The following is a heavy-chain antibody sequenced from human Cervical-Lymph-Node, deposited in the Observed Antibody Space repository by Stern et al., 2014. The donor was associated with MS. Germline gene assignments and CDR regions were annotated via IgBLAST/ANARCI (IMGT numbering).Heavy chain of an antibody. Sequence: QVQLQESGPGLVKPSGTLSLTCAVSGGSVSSTNWWSWVRQSPGKGLEWIGNIYHSGASNYLPSPRSRVSISLDNSKTPLSLHLTSVTAADTAVYYCARERQQYCNSEGCSYWYFDLWGRGTLVTVSS. D-gene: IGHD2/OR15-2a*01. J-gene: IGHJ2*01. V-gene: IGHV4-4*02. CDR3: ARERQQYCNSEGCSYWYFDL. CDR1: GGSVSSTNW. CDR2: IYHSGAS.